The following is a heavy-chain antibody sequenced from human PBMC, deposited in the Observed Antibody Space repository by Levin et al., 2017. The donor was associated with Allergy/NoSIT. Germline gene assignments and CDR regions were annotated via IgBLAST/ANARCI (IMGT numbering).Heavy chain of an antibody. CDR3: ARGSSISSFDY. D-gene: IGHD2-21*01. V-gene: IGHV1-18*01. CDR1: GYTFTSYA. Sequence: GESLKISCKASGYTFTSYAINWVRQAPGQGLELMGWFSVSNGNTNYAQRLRDRATMTSDTSTSTAYMELRSLRSDDTAVYYCARGSSISSFDYWGQGTLVTVSS. J-gene: IGHJ4*02. CDR2: FSVSNGNT.